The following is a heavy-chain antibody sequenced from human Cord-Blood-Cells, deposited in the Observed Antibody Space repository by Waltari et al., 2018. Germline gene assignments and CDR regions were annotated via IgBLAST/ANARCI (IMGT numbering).Heavy chain of an antibody. CDR2: MRRKDKSEAR. CDR3: TGLTPSYYFDY. J-gene: IGHJ4*02. CDR1: GFTFSGSA. Sequence: EVQLVESGGGLVQPGGSLKLSCAASGFTFSGSAMHWVRQASGKEVWWVGRMRRKDKSEARADAAAVKGRFTIYRDDSKNTGYREIDSLKTEDTAVYYCTGLTPSYYFDYWGQGTLVTVSS. V-gene: IGHV3-73*02.